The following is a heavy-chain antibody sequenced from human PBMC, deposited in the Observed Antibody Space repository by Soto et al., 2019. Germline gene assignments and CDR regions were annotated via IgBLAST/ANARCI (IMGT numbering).Heavy chain of an antibody. J-gene: IGHJ4*02. CDR1: GYTFTSYG. CDR3: AKVGYYDILTGYYTEDFFDY. Sequence: ASVKVSCKGSGYTFTSYGISWVRQAPGQGLERMGWINAYNGNTNYAQKRQGRVTMTTDTSTSTAYMELRSLRFDDTAVYYCAKVGYYDILTGYYTEDFFDYWGQGSLVTVSS. V-gene: IGHV1-18*04. CDR2: INAYNGNT. D-gene: IGHD3-9*01.